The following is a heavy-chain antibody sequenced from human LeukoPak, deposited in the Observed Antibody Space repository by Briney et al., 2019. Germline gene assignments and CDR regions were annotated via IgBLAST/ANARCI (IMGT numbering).Heavy chain of an antibody. CDR1: GYTFTSYG. Sequence: ASVKVSCKASGYTFTSYGISWVRQAPGQGLEWMGWISAYNGNTNYAQKLQGRVTMTTDTSTSTAYMELRSLRSDDTAVYYCAREAPASGGYVPVHFDYWSQGTLVTVSS. D-gene: IGHD3-22*01. V-gene: IGHV1-18*01. CDR3: AREAPASGGYVPVHFDY. CDR2: ISAYNGNT. J-gene: IGHJ4*02.